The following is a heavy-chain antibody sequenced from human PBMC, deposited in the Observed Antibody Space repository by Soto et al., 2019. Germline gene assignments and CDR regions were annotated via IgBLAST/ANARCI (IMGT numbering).Heavy chain of an antibody. CDR1: GFTFSSFA. D-gene: IGHD3-10*01. CDR3: AKGSRTYRSASLDY. Sequence: RGSLRLSCAASGFTFSSFAMNWVRQAPGKGLEWVSVISGSGANTDYADSVKGRFTISRDSSKNTLYLQMNSLRAEDTAVYHCAKGSRTYRSASLDYWGQGILVTVSS. J-gene: IGHJ4*02. V-gene: IGHV3-23*01. CDR2: ISGSGANT.